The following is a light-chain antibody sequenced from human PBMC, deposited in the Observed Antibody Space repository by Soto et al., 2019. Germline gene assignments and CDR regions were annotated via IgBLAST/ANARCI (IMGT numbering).Light chain of an antibody. V-gene: IGKV1-39*01. Sequence: DIQMTQSPSSLSASVVDRVTITCRASQSISSYLNWYQQKPGKAPKLLIYAASSLQSGVPSRFSGSGSGTDFTLTISSLQREDFATYYCQQSYRTPQTFGQGTKVDIK. J-gene: IGKJ1*01. CDR1: QSISSY. CDR3: QQSYRTPQT. CDR2: AAS.